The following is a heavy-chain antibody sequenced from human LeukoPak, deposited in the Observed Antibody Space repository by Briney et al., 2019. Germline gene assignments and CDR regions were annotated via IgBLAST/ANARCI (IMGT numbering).Heavy chain of an antibody. CDR3: ARTGGYGDSAFDY. CDR1: GGSISVYY. CDR2: IYYSGST. D-gene: IGHD4-17*01. J-gene: IGHJ4*02. V-gene: IGHV4-59*08. Sequence: SETLSLTCTVSGGSISVYYWSWIRQPPGKGLEWIGYIYYSGSTNSNPSLKSRVTILVDTSKNQFSLKLSSMTAADTAVYYCARTGGYGDSAFDYWGQGTLVTVSS.